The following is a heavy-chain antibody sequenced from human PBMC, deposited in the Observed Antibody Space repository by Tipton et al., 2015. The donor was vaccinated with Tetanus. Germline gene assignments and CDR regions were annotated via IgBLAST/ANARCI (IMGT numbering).Heavy chain of an antibody. CDR2: ISHSGTT. Sequence: ETLSLTCTVSGGSISSDAHYWSWIRQAPGKGLEWLGYISHSGTTNYNPSLMSRVTLSLDTARGQFSLKLTSVTAADAAVYFCTRDRRDFAYDSRGFYSPLYYFDNWGQGLRVTVSS. CDR1: GGSISSDAHY. D-gene: IGHD3-22*01. V-gene: IGHV4-30-4*01. CDR3: TRDRRDFAYDSRGFYSPLYYFDN. J-gene: IGHJ4*02.